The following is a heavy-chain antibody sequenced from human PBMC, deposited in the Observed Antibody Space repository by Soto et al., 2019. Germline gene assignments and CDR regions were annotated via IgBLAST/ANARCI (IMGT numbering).Heavy chain of an antibody. D-gene: IGHD3-3*01. J-gene: IGHJ4*02. CDR2: INSDGSST. Sequence: GGSLRLSCAASGFTFSSYWMHWVRQAPGKGLVWVSRINSDGSSTSYADSVKGRFTISRDNAKNTLYLQMNSLRAEDTAVYYCARGGPGWSGYYEDYWGQGTLVTVSS. CDR3: ARGGPGWSGYYEDY. CDR1: GFTFSSYW. V-gene: IGHV3-74*01.